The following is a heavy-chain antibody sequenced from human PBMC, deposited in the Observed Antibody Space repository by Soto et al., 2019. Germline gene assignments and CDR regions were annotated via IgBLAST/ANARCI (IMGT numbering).Heavy chain of an antibody. D-gene: IGHD2-2*01. Sequence: GGSLRLSCAASGFTFSSYGMHWVRQAPGKGLEWVAVISYDGSNKYYADSVKGRFTISRDNSKNTLYLQMNSLRAEDTAVYYCAKAQPGIKGIDPWGQGTLVTVSS. CDR3: AKAQPGIKGIDP. CDR2: ISYDGSNK. J-gene: IGHJ5*02. CDR1: GFTFSSYG. V-gene: IGHV3-30*18.